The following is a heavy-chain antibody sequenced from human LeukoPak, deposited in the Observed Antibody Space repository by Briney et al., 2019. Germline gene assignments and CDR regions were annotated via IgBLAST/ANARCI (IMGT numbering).Heavy chain of an antibody. CDR3: ARGGGLAALAFDS. V-gene: IGHV4-31*03. CDR2: IYNSGST. Sequence: SETLSLTCTVSGDSISSGGYYWTWIRQHPGKGLEWIGYIYNSGSTYYNPSLKSRLTISLDTSKNQFSLKLTSVTAADTAVYYCARGGGLAALAFDSCGQGTLDSISS. J-gene: IGHJ4*02. CDR1: GDSISSGGYY. D-gene: IGHD6-25*01.